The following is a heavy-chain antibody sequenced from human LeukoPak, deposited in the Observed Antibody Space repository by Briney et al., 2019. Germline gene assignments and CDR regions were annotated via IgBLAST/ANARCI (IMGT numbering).Heavy chain of an antibody. V-gene: IGHV3-21*01. CDR2: ISSSSSYI. D-gene: IGHD3-22*01. J-gene: IGHJ4*02. CDR3: AREVTGYYDSSGYSFPYYFDY. Sequence: GGSLRLSCVASGFTFSSYSMNWVRQAPGKGLEWVSSISSSSSYIYYADSVKGRFTISRDNAKNSLYLQMNSLRAEDTAVYYCAREVTGYYDSSGYSFPYYFDYWGQGTLVTVSS. CDR1: GFTFSSYS.